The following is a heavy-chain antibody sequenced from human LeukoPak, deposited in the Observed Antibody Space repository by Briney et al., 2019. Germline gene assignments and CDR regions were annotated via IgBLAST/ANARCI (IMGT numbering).Heavy chain of an antibody. D-gene: IGHD3-22*01. V-gene: IGHV3-NL1*01. J-gene: IGHJ4*02. CDR1: GFTFSSYG. CDR2: IFTGGTT. Sequence: GGSLRLSCAASGFTFSSYGMHWVRQAPGKGLEWVSVIFTGGTTYYADSVKGRFTISRDNSKNTLYLQMNSLRAEDTAVYYCARLNYYDLYFDYWGQGTLVTVSS. CDR3: ARLNYYDLYFDY.